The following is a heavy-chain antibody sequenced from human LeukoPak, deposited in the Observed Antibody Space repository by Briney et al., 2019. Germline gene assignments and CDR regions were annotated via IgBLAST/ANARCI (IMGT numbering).Heavy chain of an antibody. CDR3: AKEYRYDYTYYYSMDV. V-gene: IGHV3-48*04. CDR1: GFIFSSYG. CDR2: ISNSGSTI. J-gene: IGHJ6*03. Sequence: PGGSLRLSCAASGFIFSSYGMNWVRQVPGKGLEWISYISNSGSTIIYADSVKGRFTISRDNAKNSLYLQMNSLRAEDTAVYFCAKEYRYDYTYYYSMDVWGKGTTVTISS. D-gene: IGHD1-1*01.